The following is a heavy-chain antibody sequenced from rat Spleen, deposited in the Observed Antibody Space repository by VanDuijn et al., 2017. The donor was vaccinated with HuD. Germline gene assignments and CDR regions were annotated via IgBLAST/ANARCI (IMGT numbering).Heavy chain of an antibody. CDR2: INSAGST. V-gene: IGHV3-3*01. CDR1: DYSITSNF. CDR3: EGGGYGY. J-gene: IGHJ2*01. Sequence: EVQLQESGPGLVKPSQSLSLTCSVTDYSITSNFWGWIRKFPGNKLEWMGYINSAGSTNYNPSLKSRISITRDTSKNQFFLQVNSVTTEDTATYYCEGGGYGYWGQGVMVTVSS. D-gene: IGHD1-11*01.